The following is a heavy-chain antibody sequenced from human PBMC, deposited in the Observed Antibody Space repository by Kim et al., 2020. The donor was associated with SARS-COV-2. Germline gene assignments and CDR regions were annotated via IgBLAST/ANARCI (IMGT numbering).Heavy chain of an antibody. CDR3: ARETDQINY. J-gene: IGHJ4*02. V-gene: IGHV4-30-2*05. Sequence: GSTYYNPPLKSRVTISVDTSKNQFSLKLSSVTAADTAVYYCARETDQINYWGQGTLVTVSS. CDR2: GST.